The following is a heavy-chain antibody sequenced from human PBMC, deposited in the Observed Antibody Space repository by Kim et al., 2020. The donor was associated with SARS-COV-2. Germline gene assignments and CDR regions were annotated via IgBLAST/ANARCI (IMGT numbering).Heavy chain of an antibody. V-gene: IGHV1-46*01. CDR1: GYTFTTYY. CDR2: INLTGGSA. J-gene: IGHJ4*02. CDR3: ARELVGATRSFDY. D-gene: IGHD1-26*01. Sequence: ASVKVSCKASGYTFTTYYIHWVRQAPGQGLEWMGIINLTGGSASYAQKFQGRVTMTRDTSTSTVYMELTSLSSEDTAMYYCARELVGATRSFDYWGQGTLVTVSS.